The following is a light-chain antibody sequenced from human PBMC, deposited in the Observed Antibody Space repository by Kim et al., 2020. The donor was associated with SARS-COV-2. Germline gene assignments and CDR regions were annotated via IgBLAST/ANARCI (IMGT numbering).Light chain of an antibody. CDR2: SVS. CDR3: QQYGIAPPYT. V-gene: IGKV3-20*01. CDR1: QSVCSHC. Sequence: STGERAPLSCRTSQSVCSHCLAWYQQKPGQAPRLLIYSVSNRATGIPDRFSGSGSGTDFTLTISRLEPEDFAVYYWQQYGIAPPYTFGQGTKLEI. J-gene: IGKJ2*01.